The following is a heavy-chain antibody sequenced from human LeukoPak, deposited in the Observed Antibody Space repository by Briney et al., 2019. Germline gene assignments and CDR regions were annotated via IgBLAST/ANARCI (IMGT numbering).Heavy chain of an antibody. J-gene: IGHJ4*02. CDR2: ISGSGGTI. CDR1: GFTFSDYF. D-gene: IGHD2-8*01. V-gene: IGHV3-11*01. Sequence: PGGSLRLSCAASGFTFSDYFMSWIRQAPGKGLEWVSYISGSGGTIYYADSVNGRFTISRDNAKSSLFLQMRSLRAEDTAVYYCARGPRLYCNNGVCLDNFDHWGQGILVTVSS. CDR3: ARGPRLYCNNGVCLDNFDH.